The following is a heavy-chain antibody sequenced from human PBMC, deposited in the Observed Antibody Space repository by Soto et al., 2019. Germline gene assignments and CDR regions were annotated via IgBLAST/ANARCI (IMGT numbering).Heavy chain of an antibody. Sequence: SQTLSLTCAISGDSVSRNSAAWNWTRQSPSRGLEWLGRTYYRAKWYNDYAVTVKSRITINPDTSKNQFSLQLNAVTPEDTAVYYCARDLSLGSYWRLDIWGQGTMVTVSS. J-gene: IGHJ3*02. V-gene: IGHV6-1*01. CDR3: ARDLSLGSYWRLDI. CDR1: GDSVSRNSAA. CDR2: TYYRAKWYN. D-gene: IGHD1-26*01.